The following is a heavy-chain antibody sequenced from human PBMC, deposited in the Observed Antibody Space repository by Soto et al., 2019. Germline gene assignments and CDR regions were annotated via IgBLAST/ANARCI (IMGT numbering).Heavy chain of an antibody. CDR3: ARDPTYSSSSTSENYYYYYGMDV. CDR2: INHSGST. D-gene: IGHD6-6*01. J-gene: IGHJ6*02. CDR1: GGSFIGDY. V-gene: IGHV4-34*01. Sequence: SETLSLTCAVYGGSFIGDYWSWIRQPPWKGLEWIGEINHSGSTNYNPSLKSRVTISVDTSKDQFSLKLSSVTAADTAVYYCARDPTYSSSSTSENYYYYYGMDVWGQGTTVTVSS.